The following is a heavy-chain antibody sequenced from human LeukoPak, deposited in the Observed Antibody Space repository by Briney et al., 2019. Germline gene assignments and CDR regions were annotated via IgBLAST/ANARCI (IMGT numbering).Heavy chain of an antibody. CDR3: ARALKPFYYDFWSGAFDI. D-gene: IGHD3-3*01. CDR2: IYCSGST. V-gene: IGHV4-59*01. Sequence: PSETLSLTCTVSGGSISSYYWSWIRQPPGKGLEWIGYIYCSGSTNYNPSLKSRVTISVDTSKNQFSLKLSSVTAADTAVYYCARALKPFYYDFWSGAFDIWGQGTMITVSS. CDR1: GGSISSYY. J-gene: IGHJ3*02.